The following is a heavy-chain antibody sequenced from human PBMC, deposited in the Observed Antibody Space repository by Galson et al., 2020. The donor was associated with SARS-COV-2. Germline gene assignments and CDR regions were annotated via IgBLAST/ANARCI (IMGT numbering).Heavy chain of an antibody. J-gene: IGHJ4*02. V-gene: IGHV4-31*03. CDR2: IYYSGST. CDR3: ARADIVVGPAACFDY. Sequence: ETSETLSLTCTVSGGSISSGGYYWSWIRQHPGKGLEWIGYIYYSGSTYYNPSLKSRVTISVDTSKNQFSLKLSSVTAADTAVYYCARADIVVGPAACFDYWGQGTLVIVSS. CDR1: GGSISSGGYY. D-gene: IGHD2-2*01.